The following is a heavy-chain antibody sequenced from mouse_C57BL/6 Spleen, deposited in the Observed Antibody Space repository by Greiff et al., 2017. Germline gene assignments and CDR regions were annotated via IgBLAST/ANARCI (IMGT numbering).Heavy chain of an antibody. CDR2: IDPSDSYT. D-gene: IGHD1-1*01. V-gene: IGHV1-69*01. CDR1: GYTFTSYW. Sequence: QVQLQQPGAELVMPGASVKLSCKASGYTFTSYWMHWVKQRPGQGLEWIGEIDPSDSYTNSNQKFKGKSTLTVDKSSSTAYMQLSSLTSEDSAVYYCARAYTTVVARYFDVWGTGTTVTVSS. CDR3: ARAYTTVVARYFDV. J-gene: IGHJ1*03.